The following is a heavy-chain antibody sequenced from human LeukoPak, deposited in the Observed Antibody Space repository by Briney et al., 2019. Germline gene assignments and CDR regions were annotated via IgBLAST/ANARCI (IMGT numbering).Heavy chain of an antibody. CDR3: AKDDRWLQFCC. Sequence: GGSLRLSCAASGFTFSSYAMSWVRQAPGKGLEWVSGIIPSGHTTYYADSVRGRFTISRDNSRNTVYLQMNSLRAEDTAVYYCAKDDRWLQFCCWGQGTLVTVSA. CDR1: GFTFSSYA. V-gene: IGHV3-23*01. J-gene: IGHJ4*02. CDR2: IIPSGHTT. D-gene: IGHD5-24*01.